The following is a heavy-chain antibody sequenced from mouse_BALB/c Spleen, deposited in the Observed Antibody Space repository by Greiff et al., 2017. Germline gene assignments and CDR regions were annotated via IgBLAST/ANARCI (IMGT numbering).Heavy chain of an antibody. V-gene: IGHV1-9*01. CDR2: ILPGSGST. J-gene: IGHJ4*01. CDR3: ARGTTGYYYARDY. CDR1: GYTFSSYW. Sequence: QVQLQQSGAELMKPGASVKISCKATGYTFSSYWIEWVKQRPGHGLEWIGEILPGSGSTNYNEKFKGKATFTADTSSNTAYMQLSSLTSEDSAVYYCARGTTGYYYARDYWGQGTSVTVSS. D-gene: IGHD2-12*01.